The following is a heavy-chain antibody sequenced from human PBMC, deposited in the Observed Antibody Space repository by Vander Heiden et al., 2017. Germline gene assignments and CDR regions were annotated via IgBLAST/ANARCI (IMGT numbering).Heavy chain of an antibody. D-gene: IGHD5-12*01. CDR1: GDTFTGYH. Sequence: QVQLVQSGAEVKKPGASVKVSCKASGDTFTGYHVHWVRQAPGQGLDWMAWINFDSGGTNSAQNFQGRVTVTRDTSISTAYMELSSLTSADTAVYYCAREAVARVDYWGQGTLVTVSS. J-gene: IGHJ4*02. CDR2: INFDSGGT. CDR3: AREAVARVDY. V-gene: IGHV1-2*02.